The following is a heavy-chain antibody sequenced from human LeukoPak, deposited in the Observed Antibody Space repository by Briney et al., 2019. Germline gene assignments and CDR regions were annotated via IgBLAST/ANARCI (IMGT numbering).Heavy chain of an antibody. V-gene: IGHV4-59*01. Sequence: ASETLSLTCTVSGGSISSYYWSWIRQPPGKGLEWIGYIYYSGSTNYNPSLKSRVTISVDTSKNQFSLKLSSVTGADTAVYYCARDSSAVDTAMVRGWFDPWGQGTLVTVSS. J-gene: IGHJ5*02. CDR2: IYYSGST. D-gene: IGHD5-18*01. CDR3: ARDSSAVDTAMVRGWFDP. CDR1: GGSISSYY.